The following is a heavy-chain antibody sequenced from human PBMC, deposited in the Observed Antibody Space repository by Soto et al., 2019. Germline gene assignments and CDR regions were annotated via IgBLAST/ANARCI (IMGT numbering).Heavy chain of an antibody. V-gene: IGHV3-23*01. CDR3: GKQTPNAGSTV. CDR1: GFTFTTYA. J-gene: IGHJ6*02. CDR2: VSGSGGST. Sequence: EVQLLESGGGLVQPGGSLRLSCAASGFTFTTYAMNWVRQAPGKGLEWVSTVSGSGGSTYHADSVKGRFTVSRDNSKNTLYLQMNSLRTEDTAVYYCGKQTPNAGSTVWGQGTTVTVSS. D-gene: IGHD2-2*01.